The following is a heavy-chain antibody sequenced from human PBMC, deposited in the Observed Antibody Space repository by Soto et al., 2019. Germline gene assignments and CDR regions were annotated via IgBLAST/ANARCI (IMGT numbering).Heavy chain of an antibody. CDR1: GGSVSSGSYY. V-gene: IGHV4-61*01. CDR3: ARFTMVRGAIDY. D-gene: IGHD3-10*01. J-gene: IGHJ4*02. CDR2: IYYSGST. Sequence: QVQLQESGPGLVKPSETLSLTCTVSGGSVSSGSYYWSWIRQPPGKGLEWIGYIYYSGSTNYNPSLKSRVTISVDTSKIQFSLKLSSVTAADTAVYYCARFTMVRGAIDYWGQGTLVTVSS.